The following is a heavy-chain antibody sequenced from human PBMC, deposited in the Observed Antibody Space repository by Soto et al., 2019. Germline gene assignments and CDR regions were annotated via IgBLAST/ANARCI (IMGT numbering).Heavy chain of an antibody. CDR1: GGSFSGYY. CDR2: INHSGST. J-gene: IGHJ4*02. D-gene: IGHD6-19*01. V-gene: IGHV4-34*01. Sequence: QVQLQQWGAGLLKPSETLSLTCAVYGGSFSGYYWSWIRQPPGKGLEWIGEINHSGSTNYNPSLKSRVTISVDTSKNQFSLKLRSVTAADTAVYYCAREWQWRYNDYWGQGTLVTVSS. CDR3: AREWQWRYNDY.